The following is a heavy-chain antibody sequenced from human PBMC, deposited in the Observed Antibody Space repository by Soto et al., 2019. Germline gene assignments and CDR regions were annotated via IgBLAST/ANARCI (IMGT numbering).Heavy chain of an antibody. D-gene: IGHD6-6*01. CDR2: IYDTESA. J-gene: IGHJ4*02. Sequence: QVQLQESGPGLVKPSQTLSLTCNVSGESISSGGYYWSWIRHHPGKGLEWIGYIYDTESAYYNPSLKSRVTMSMDTSKIQFAMRLSSVTAADTAVYYCARASSSSSAADYWGQGILATVSS. CDR1: GESISSGGYY. CDR3: ARASSSSSAADY. V-gene: IGHV4-31*03.